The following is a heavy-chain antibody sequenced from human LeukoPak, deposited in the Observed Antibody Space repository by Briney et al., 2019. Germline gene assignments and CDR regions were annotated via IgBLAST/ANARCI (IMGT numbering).Heavy chain of an antibody. Sequence: SETLSLICAVSGYSISSGYYWGWIRQPPGKGLEWIGSIYHSGSTYYNPSLKSRVTISVDTSKNQFSLKLSSVTAADTAVYYCARDDAYYGSGSDYWGQGTLVTVSS. D-gene: IGHD3-10*01. CDR3: ARDDAYYGSGSDY. V-gene: IGHV4-38-2*02. CDR2: IYHSGST. J-gene: IGHJ4*02. CDR1: GYSISSGYY.